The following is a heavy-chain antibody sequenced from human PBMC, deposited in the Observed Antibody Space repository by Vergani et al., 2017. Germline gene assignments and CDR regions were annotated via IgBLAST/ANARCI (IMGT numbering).Heavy chain of an antibody. J-gene: IGHJ3*02. CDR3: AKDTYYYDSSGYLLPSNAFDI. Sequence: EVQLLESGGGLVQPGGSLRLSCAASGFTFSSYAMSWVRQAPGKGLEWVSAISGSGGSTYYADSVKGRFTIARDNSENTLCLQMNSLRAEDTAVYYCAKDTYYYDSSGYLLPSNAFDIWGQGTMVTVSS. CDR1: GFTFSSYA. D-gene: IGHD3-22*01. CDR2: ISGSGGST. V-gene: IGHV3-23*01.